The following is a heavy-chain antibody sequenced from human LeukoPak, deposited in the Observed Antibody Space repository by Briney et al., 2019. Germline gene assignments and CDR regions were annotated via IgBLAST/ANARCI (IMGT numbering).Heavy chain of an antibody. J-gene: IGHJ4*02. V-gene: IGHV4-4*07. CDR2: IYTSGST. CDR1: GGSISSYY. D-gene: IGHD3-10*01. CDR3: ARDQTYYGSGSRRPFDY. Sequence: PSETPSLTCTVSGGSISSYYWSWIRQPAGKGLEWIGRIYTSGSTNYNPSLKSRVTMSVDTSKNQFSLKLSSVTAADTAVYYCARDQTYYGSGSRRPFDYWGQGTMVTVSS.